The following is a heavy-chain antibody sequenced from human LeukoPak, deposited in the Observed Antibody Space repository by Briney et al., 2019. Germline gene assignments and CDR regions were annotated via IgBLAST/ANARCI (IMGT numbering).Heavy chain of an antibody. Sequence: SETLSLTCAVYGGSFSGYYWSWIRQPPGKGLEWIGEINHSGSTNYNPSLKSRVTISVDTSKNQFSLKLSSVTAADTAVYYCAREPDSSGYLPFDYWGQGTLVTVSS. J-gene: IGHJ4*02. D-gene: IGHD3-22*01. CDR1: GGSFSGYY. V-gene: IGHV4-34*01. CDR2: INHSGST. CDR3: AREPDSSGYLPFDY.